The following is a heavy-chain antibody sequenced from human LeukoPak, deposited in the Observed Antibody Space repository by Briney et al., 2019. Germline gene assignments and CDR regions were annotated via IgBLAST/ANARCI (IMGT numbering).Heavy chain of an antibody. CDR2: MNPNSGNT. V-gene: IGHV1-8*01. D-gene: IGHD3-9*01. J-gene: IGHJ4*02. CDR3: ARDYDILTGLFDY. Sequence: GASVKVSCKASGYTFTSYDINWVRQATGQGLEWMGWMNPNSGNTGYAQKFQGRVTMTRNTSISTAYMELRSLRSDDTAVYYCARDYDILTGLFDYWGQGTLVTVSS. CDR1: GYTFTSYD.